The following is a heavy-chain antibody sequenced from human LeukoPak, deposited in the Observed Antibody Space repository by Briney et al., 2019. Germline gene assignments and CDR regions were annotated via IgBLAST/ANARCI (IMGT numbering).Heavy chain of an antibody. J-gene: IGHJ5*02. Sequence: GASVKVSCKASGYSFTNYDINWVRQATGQGLEWMGWMNPKSGDTGYSQKFQGRVFITRDTSINTAYMELSSLGSEDTAVYYCARGVRFLEWLSNNWFDPWGQGTLVTVSS. CDR1: GYSFTNYD. V-gene: IGHV1-8*03. D-gene: IGHD3-3*01. CDR3: ARGVRFLEWLSNNWFDP. CDR2: MNPKSGDT.